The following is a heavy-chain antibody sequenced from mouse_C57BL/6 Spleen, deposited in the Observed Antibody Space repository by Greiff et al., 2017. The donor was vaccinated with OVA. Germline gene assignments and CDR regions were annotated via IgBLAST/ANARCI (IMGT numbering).Heavy chain of an antibody. D-gene: IGHD2-3*01. CDR2: IDPETGGT. V-gene: IGHV1-15*01. CDR3: TRMGYSAWCAY. Sequence: VQLQQSGAELVRPGASVTLSCKASGYTFTDYEMHWVKQTPVHGLEWIGAIDPETGGTAYNQKFKGKAILTADKSSSTAYMELRSLTSEDSAVYYCTRMGYSAWCAYWGQGTLVTVSA. J-gene: IGHJ3*01. CDR1: GYTFTDYE.